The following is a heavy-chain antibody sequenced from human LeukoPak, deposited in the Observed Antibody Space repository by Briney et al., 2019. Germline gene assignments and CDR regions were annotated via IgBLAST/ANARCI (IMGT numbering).Heavy chain of an antibody. CDR3: ARDNGFCGDGGCYAWLDH. Sequence: GGSLTLSCAASGFIFNDRGLNWVRQAPGKGLELVSFIGNDPNIKFYADSVKGRFAISRDNAKNLIYLELRSLRVEDTGVYYCARDNGFCGDGGCYAWLDHWGQGALVTVSS. CDR1: GFIFNDRG. D-gene: IGHD6-19*01. V-gene: IGHV3-48*01. CDR2: IGNDPNIK. J-gene: IGHJ4*02.